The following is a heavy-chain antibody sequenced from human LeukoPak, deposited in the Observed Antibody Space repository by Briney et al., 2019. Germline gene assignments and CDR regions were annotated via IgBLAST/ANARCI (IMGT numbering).Heavy chain of an antibody. CDR1: GFTFSSYA. V-gene: IGHV3-23*01. J-gene: IGHJ4*02. CDR3: ARDTGTPFEGFDY. CDR2: ISGSGGST. D-gene: IGHD3-16*01. Sequence: GGSLRLSCAASGFTFSSYAMSWVRQAPGKGLEWVSAISGSGGSTYHADSVKGRFTISRDNAKNSLYLQMNSLRAEDTAVYYCARDTGTPFEGFDYWGQGTLVTVSS.